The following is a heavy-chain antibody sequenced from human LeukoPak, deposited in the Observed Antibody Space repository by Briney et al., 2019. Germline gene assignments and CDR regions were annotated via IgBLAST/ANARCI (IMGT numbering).Heavy chain of an antibody. V-gene: IGHV3-30*02. J-gene: IGHJ4*02. CDR2: IRYDGSNK. CDR1: GFTFSSYA. CDR3: AKDLASIKMVYATGEYFDY. Sequence: GGSLRLSCAASGFTFSSYAMSWVRQAPGKGLEWVAFIRYDGSNKYYADSVKGRFTISGDNSKNTLYLQMNSLRAEDTAVYYCAKDLASIKMVYATGEYFDYWGQGTLVTVSS. D-gene: IGHD2-8*01.